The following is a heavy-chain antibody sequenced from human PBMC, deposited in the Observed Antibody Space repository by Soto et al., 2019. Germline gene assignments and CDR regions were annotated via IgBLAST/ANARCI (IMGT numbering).Heavy chain of an antibody. CDR1: GYTFTSYG. D-gene: IGHD2-15*01. CDR2: ISAYNGNT. V-gene: IGHV1-18*01. Sequence: QVQLVQSGAEVKKPGASVKVSCKASGYTFTSYGISWVRQAPGQGLEWMGWISAYNGNTNYAQKLQGRVTMTTDTSTSTAYMELRSLRSDDTAVYYCARAGEWYCSGGSCYSPNWYFDLWGRGTLVTVSS. J-gene: IGHJ2*01. CDR3: ARAGEWYCSGGSCYSPNWYFDL.